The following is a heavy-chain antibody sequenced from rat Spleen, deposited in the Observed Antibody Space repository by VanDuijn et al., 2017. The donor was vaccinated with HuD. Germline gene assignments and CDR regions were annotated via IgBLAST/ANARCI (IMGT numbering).Heavy chain of an antibody. D-gene: IGHD5-1*01. V-gene: IGHV5-29*01. CDR1: GFTFSNYY. CDR3: ARRLGASDY. Sequence: EVQLVESDGGLVQPGRSLKLSCAASGFTFSNYYMAWVRQAPTKGLEWVASISYDGRVTYYRDSVKGRFTISRDDAESTLYLQMDSLRSEDTATYYCARRLGASDYWGQGVMVTVSS. CDR2: ISYDGRVT. J-gene: IGHJ2*01.